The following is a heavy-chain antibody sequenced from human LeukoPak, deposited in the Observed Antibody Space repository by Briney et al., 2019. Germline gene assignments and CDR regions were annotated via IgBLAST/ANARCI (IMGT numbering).Heavy chain of an antibody. CDR1: GYTFTSYD. CDR3: ARLGVVINHDAFDI. D-gene: IGHD3-3*01. CDR2: MNPNSGNT. Sequence: AAVKVSCKASGYTFTSYDINWVRQATEQGLEWMGWMNPNSGNTGYAQKFQGRVTITRNTSISTAYMELSSLRSEDTAVYYCARLGVVINHDAFDIWGQGTMVTVSS. V-gene: IGHV1-8*03. J-gene: IGHJ3*02.